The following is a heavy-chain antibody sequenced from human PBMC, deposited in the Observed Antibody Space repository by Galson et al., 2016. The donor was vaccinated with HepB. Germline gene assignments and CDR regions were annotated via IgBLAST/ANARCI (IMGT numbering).Heavy chain of an antibody. CDR1: GFIFSAYS. CDR3: ARGSASWFFDL. V-gene: IGHV3-21*06. Sequence: SLRLSCAASGFIFSAYSMNWVRQAPGKGLEWVSSISDSGNYIYYRDSVKGRFTISRDNAKNSVHLQVNSLRVEDTAVYYCARGSASWFFDLWGRGTLVTVSS. D-gene: IGHD6-6*01. J-gene: IGHJ2*01. CDR2: ISDSGNYI.